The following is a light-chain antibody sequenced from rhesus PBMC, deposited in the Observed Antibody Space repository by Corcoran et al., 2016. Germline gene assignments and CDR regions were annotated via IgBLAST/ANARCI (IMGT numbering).Light chain of an antibody. V-gene: IGKV3-42*03. CDR3: QQYSNWWT. CDR1: QGVSRS. J-gene: IGKJ1*01. CDR2: DAS. Sequence: EIVLTQSPVTLSLSPGERATLSCRASQGVSRSLVWYQQKPDQAPRLLIYDASTRATGTPDRFSGSGSGTDLPLTISSLEPEDFAVYYCQQYSNWWTFGQGTKVEI.